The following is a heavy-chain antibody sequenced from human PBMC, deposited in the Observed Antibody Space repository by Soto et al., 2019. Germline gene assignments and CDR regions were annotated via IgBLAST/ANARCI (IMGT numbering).Heavy chain of an antibody. CDR1: GFTFSSYA. Sequence: SGGSLRLSCAASGFTFSSYAMSWVRQAPGKGLEWVSAISGSGGSTYCADSVKGRFTISRDNSKNTLYLQMNSLRAEDTAVYYCAPLERHCSSTSCYEGYWGQGTLVTVSS. D-gene: IGHD2-2*01. CDR3: APLERHCSSTSCYEGY. V-gene: IGHV3-23*01. J-gene: IGHJ4*02. CDR2: ISGSGGST.